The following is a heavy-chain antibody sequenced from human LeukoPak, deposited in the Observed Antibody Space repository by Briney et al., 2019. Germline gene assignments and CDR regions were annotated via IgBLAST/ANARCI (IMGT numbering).Heavy chain of an antibody. D-gene: IGHD2-15*01. CDR3: ARVSWGCYSS. V-gene: IGHV4-34*01. CDR2: INHSGST. CDR1: GGSFSGYY. Sequence: PSETLSLTCAVYGGSFSGYYWSWIRQPPGKGLEWIGEINHSGSTNYNPSLKSRVTISVDTSKNQFSLKLSSVTAADTAVYCCARVSWGCYSSWGQGTLVTVSS. J-gene: IGHJ5*02.